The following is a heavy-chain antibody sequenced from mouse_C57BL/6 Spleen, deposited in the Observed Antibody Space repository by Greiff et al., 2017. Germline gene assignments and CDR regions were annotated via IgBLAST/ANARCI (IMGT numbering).Heavy chain of an antibody. Sequence: EVQLQQSGPELVKPGASVKISCKASGYTFTDYYMNWVKQSHGKSLEWIGDINPNNGGTSYNQKFKGKATLTVDKSSSTAYMELRSLTSEDSAVYYCARYGYYVYFDVWGTGTTGTVSS. CDR3: ARYGYYVYFDV. CDR1: GYTFTDYY. V-gene: IGHV1-26*01. CDR2: INPNNGGT. D-gene: IGHD2-3*01. J-gene: IGHJ1*03.